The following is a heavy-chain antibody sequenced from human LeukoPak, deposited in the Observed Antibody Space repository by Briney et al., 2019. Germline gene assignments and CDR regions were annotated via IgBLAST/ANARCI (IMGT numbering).Heavy chain of an antibody. CDR2: ISSSSSYI. CDR1: GFTFSSYS. CDR3: AREGGLQLWGFGY. V-gene: IGHV3-21*01. J-gene: IGHJ4*02. Sequence: PGGSLRLSCAASGFTFSSYSMNWVRQAPGKGLEWVSSISSSSSYIYYADSVKGRFTISRDNAKNSLYLQMNSLRAEDTAVYYCAREGGLQLWGFGYWDQGTLVTVSS. D-gene: IGHD5-18*01.